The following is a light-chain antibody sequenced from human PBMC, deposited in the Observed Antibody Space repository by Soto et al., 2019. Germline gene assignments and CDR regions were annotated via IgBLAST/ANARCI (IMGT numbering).Light chain of an antibody. Sequence: DIQMTHCPSTLSAAAGDRVTTTCRASQRISSYLNWYQQKPAKAPKLLIYAASSLQSGVPSRFSGSGSGTDFTLTISSLQPEDFATYYCQQSYSTPRTFGQGTRLEIK. CDR3: QQSYSTPRT. V-gene: IGKV1-39*01. CDR2: AAS. CDR1: QRISSY. J-gene: IGKJ5*01.